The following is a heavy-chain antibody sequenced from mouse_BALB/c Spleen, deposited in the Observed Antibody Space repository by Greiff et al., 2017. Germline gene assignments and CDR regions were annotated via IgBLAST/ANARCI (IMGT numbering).Heavy chain of an antibody. CDR2: IYPGDGDT. J-gene: IGHJ4*01. CDR3: ASGLLRGGYYAMDY. V-gene: IGHV1-87*01. CDR1: GYTFTSYW. Sequence: QVQLQQSGAELARPGASVKLSCKASGYTFTSYWMQWVKQRPGQGLEWIGAIYPGDGDTRYTQKFKGKATLTADKSSSTAYMQLSSLASEDSAVYYCASGLLRGGYYAMDYWGQGTSVTVSS. D-gene: IGHD1-1*01.